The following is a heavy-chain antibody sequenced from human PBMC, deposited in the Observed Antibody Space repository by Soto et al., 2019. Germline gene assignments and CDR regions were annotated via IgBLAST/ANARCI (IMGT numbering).Heavy chain of an antibody. CDR2: IYYSGST. CDR3: ARGLEVVAAPHLNHYYYGMDV. V-gene: IGHV4-31*03. D-gene: IGHD2-2*01. J-gene: IGHJ6*02. Sequence: QVQLQESGPGLVKPSQTLSLTCTVSGGSISSGGYYWSWIRQHPGKGLEWIGYIYYSGSTYYNPSLKSRVTISVDTSKNQFSLKLSSVTAADTAVYYCARGLEVVAAPHLNHYYYGMDVWGQGTTVTVSS. CDR1: GGSISSGGYY.